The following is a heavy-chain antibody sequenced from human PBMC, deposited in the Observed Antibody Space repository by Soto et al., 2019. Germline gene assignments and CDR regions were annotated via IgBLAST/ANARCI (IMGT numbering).Heavy chain of an antibody. CDR1: GFTLSTYS. CDR2: ISGSSNTI. CDR3: ARGFDLQYGMDV. V-gene: IGHV3-48*02. J-gene: IGHJ6*02. D-gene: IGHD3-10*01. Sequence: EVQLVESGGGLIQRGGSLRLSCAASGFTLSTYSLNWVRQAPRKGLEWVSYISGSSNTIYYADSVKGRFNISRDNAKNSLYLQMTSLRDEDTAVYFCARGFDLQYGMDVWGPGTTVTVSS.